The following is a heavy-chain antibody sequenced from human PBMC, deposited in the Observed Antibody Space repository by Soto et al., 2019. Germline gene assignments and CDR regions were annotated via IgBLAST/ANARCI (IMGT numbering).Heavy chain of an antibody. CDR2: TYYRSKWYN. V-gene: IGHV6-1*01. CDR3: ARDGQWLINYYYYGMDV. CDR1: GDSVSSNSAA. Sequence: PSQTLSLTCAISGDSVSSNSAAWNWIRQSPSRGLEWLGRTYYRSKWYNDYAVSVKGRITINPDTSKNQFSLQLNSVTPEDTAVYYCARDGQWLINYYYYGMDVWGQGTTVTVSS. J-gene: IGHJ6*02. D-gene: IGHD6-19*01.